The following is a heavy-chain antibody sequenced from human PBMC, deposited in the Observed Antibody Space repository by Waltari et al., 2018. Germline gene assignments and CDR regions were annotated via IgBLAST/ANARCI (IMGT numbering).Heavy chain of an antibody. CDR2: ISSDGGKI. J-gene: IGHJ4*02. V-gene: IGHV3-74*01. CDR3: ARDPSFGDFEAYFDY. CDR1: GFSFSSYW. D-gene: IGHD4-17*01. Sequence: EVQLAESGGGLVQPGGSLRLSCAVSGFSFSSYWMYWVRQSPGKGLVWVSQISSDGGKIDYADSVKGRFTISRDNTKNTLYLEMNSLRAEDTAVYYCARDPSFGDFEAYFDYWGQGTLVTVSS.